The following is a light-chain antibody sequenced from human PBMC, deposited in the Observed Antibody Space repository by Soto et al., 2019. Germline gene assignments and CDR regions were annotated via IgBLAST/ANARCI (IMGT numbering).Light chain of an antibody. CDR2: DAS. Sequence: IKMSQSPSTLSATVGDRVTITCRASQTVNTWLAWYQQKPGKAPKVLIFDASSLKTGVPSRFSGSGSGTEFTLTISSLQPEDFATYYCQQYDSFSVPFG. CDR3: QQYDSFSVP. J-gene: IGKJ1*01. V-gene: IGKV1-5*01. CDR1: QTVNTW.